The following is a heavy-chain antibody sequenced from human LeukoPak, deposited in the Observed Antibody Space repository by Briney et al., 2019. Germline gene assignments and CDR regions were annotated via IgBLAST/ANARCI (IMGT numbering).Heavy chain of an antibody. V-gene: IGHV3-23*01. D-gene: IGHD3-22*01. CDR2: ISGGASGI. Sequence: GSLRLSCAASGFTFSSYGMVWVRQAPGRGLEWVSAISGGASGIYYADSVKGRFTISRDNSKNTLYLQMNSLSAEDTAVYYCAKADTSGYYYGFDYWGQGTLVTVSS. CDR3: AKADTSGYYYGFDY. J-gene: IGHJ4*02. CDR1: GFTFSSYG.